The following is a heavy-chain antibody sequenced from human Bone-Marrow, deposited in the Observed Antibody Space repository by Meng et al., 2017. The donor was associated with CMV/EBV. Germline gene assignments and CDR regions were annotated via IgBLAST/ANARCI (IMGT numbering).Heavy chain of an antibody. CDR3: AKPDELLSDYYYGMDV. J-gene: IGHJ6*02. Sequence: GESLKISCAASGCTFSSYAMSWVRQAPGKGLEWVSAISGSGGSTYYADSVKGRFTISRDNSKNTLYLQMNSLRAGDTAVYYCAKPDELLSDYYYGMDVWGQGTTVTVSS. D-gene: IGHD2-2*01. CDR2: ISGSGGST. V-gene: IGHV3-23*01. CDR1: GCTFSSYA.